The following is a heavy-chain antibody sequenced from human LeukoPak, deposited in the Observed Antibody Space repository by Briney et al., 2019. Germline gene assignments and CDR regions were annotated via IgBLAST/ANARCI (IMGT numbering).Heavy chain of an antibody. J-gene: IGHJ4*02. D-gene: IGHD2-2*01. CDR2: IKEDGSEK. CDR1: GFTFSSSW. V-gene: IGHV3-7*01. CDR3: ARSSRAIDS. Sequence: PGGSLRLSCAASGFTFSSSWMSWVRQAPGKGLEWVANIKEDGSEKYYVDSVKGRFTISRDNAKNSLYLQMNSLRADDTAVYYCARSSRAIDSSGQGTLVTVSS.